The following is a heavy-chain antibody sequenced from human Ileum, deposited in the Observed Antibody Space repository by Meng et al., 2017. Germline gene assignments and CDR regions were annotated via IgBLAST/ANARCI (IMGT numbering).Heavy chain of an antibody. J-gene: IGHJ4*02. V-gene: IGHV3-23*01. Sequence: GESLKISCEASGFTFSSYAMSWVRQAPGKRLEWVSVISANGGGIYYPDYVKGRVTISRDNSKNTLYLEMNSLRAEDTAPYYCARFADCGGDCPHDYWGQGTQVTVSS. D-gene: IGHD2-21*02. CDR2: ISANGGGI. CDR1: GFTFSSYA. CDR3: ARFADCGGDCPHDY.